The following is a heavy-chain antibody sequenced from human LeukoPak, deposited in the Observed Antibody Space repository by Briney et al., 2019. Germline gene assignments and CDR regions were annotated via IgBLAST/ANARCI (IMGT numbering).Heavy chain of an antibody. V-gene: IGHV3-30*18. D-gene: IGHD2-21*02. Sequence: PGGSLRLSCAASGFTFSSYGMHWVRQAPGKGLEWVAVISYDGSNKYYADSVKGRFTISRDNSKNTLYLQMNSLRAEDTAVYYCAKDSVAHIVVVTNYFDYWGQRTLVTVSS. CDR2: ISYDGSNK. CDR3: AKDSVAHIVVVTNYFDY. CDR1: GFTFSSYG. J-gene: IGHJ4*02.